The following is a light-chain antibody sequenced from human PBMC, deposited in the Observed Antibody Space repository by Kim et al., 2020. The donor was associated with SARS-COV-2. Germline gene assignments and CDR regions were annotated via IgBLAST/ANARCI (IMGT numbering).Light chain of an antibody. J-gene: IGLJ2*01. V-gene: IGLV1-40*01. Sequence: RVTITCTGGSSNIGAGYDVHWYQQLPGTAPKLLIYGNSNRPSGVPDRFSGSKSGTSASLAITGLQAEDEADYYCQSYDGSLSGSVFGGGTQLTVL. CDR3: QSYDGSLSGSV. CDR1: SSNIGAGYD. CDR2: GNS.